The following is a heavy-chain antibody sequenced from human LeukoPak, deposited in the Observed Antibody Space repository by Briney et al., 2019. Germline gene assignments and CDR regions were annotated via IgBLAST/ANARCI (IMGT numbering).Heavy chain of an antibody. Sequence: PGGSLRLSCAASGFTFSSYEMNWVRQAPGKGLEWVSYISSSGSTIYYADSVKGRFTISRDNAKNSLYLQMNSLRAEDTAVYYCARGVSYYYDSSGRSLYYFDYWGQGTLVTVSS. V-gene: IGHV3-48*03. CDR2: ISSSGSTI. J-gene: IGHJ4*02. CDR3: ARGVSYYYDSSGRSLYYFDY. CDR1: GFTFSSYE. D-gene: IGHD3-22*01.